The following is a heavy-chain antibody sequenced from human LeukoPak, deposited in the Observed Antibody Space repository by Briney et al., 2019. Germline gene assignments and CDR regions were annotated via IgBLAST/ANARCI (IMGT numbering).Heavy chain of an antibody. J-gene: IGHJ4*02. V-gene: IGHV5-51*01. CDR3: ARRGDSDFRID. D-gene: IGHD2-21*02. CDR1: GYSFTSYW. CDR2: IYPGDSDT. Sequence: GESLKISCKGSGYSFTSYWIGWVRRMPGKGLEWMGIIYPGDSDTRYSPSFQGQVTISADKSISTAYLQWNSLEASDSAIYYCARRGDSDFRIDWGQGTLVTVSS.